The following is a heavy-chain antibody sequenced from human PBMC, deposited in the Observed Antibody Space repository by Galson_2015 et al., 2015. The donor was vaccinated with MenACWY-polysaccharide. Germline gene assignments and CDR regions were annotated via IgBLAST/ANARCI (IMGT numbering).Heavy chain of an antibody. J-gene: IGHJ4*02. D-gene: IGHD2-21*02. V-gene: IGHV1-2*02. CDR1: GYTFTGHY. CDR2: INPNSGVT. CDR3: ARDNSSGDDEFDY. Sequence: SVKVSCKASGYTFTGHYVHWLRQAPGQGLEWMGCINPNSGVTRYAQNFQGRVTMTGDTSISTAYMEVRWLTSDDTAVYYCARDNSSGDDEFDYWGQGTLVTVSS.